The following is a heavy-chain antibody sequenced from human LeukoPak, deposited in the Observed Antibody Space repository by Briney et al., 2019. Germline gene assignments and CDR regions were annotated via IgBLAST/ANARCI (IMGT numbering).Heavy chain of an antibody. J-gene: IGHJ4*02. CDR3: ARGYSGYDYLVDY. V-gene: IGHV4-31*03. CDR2: IYYSGST. CDR1: GGSISSGGYY. D-gene: IGHD5-12*01. Sequence: PSETLSLTCTVSGGSISSGGYYWSWIRQHPGKGLEWIGYIYYSGSTYYNPSLKSRVTISVDTSKSQFSLKLSSVTAADTAVYYCARGYSGYDYLVDYWGQGTLVTVSS.